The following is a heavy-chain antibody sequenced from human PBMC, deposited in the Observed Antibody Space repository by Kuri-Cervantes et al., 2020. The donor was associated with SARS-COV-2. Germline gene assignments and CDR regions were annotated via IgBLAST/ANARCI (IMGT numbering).Heavy chain of an antibody. CDR3: ARTLDYYGSGTYCFDY. J-gene: IGHJ4*02. CDR2: IYYSGST. CDR1: GGSVSSGSHY. Sequence: GSLRLSCIVSGGSVSSGSHYWSWIRQPPGKGLEWIGYIYYSGSTKYNPSLKSRVTMSVDTSKNQFSLKLNSVTPADTAVYYRARTLDYYGSGTYCFDYWGQGTLVTVSS. V-gene: IGHV4-61*01. D-gene: IGHD3-10*01.